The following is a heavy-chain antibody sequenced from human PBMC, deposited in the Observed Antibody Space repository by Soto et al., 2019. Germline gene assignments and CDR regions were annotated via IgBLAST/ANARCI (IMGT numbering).Heavy chain of an antibody. CDR3: AKRRGAGGHFDY. CDR2: VSIGGST. D-gene: IGHD2-15*01. J-gene: IGHJ4*02. Sequence: GGSLRLSCAASGFTFSSYAMGWVRQGPGKGLEWVAVVSIGGSTHYADSVRGRFTISRDNSKNTLSLQMNSLTAEDTAVYFCAKRRGAGGHFDYWGQGALGTVSS. V-gene: IGHV3-23*01. CDR1: GFTFSSYA.